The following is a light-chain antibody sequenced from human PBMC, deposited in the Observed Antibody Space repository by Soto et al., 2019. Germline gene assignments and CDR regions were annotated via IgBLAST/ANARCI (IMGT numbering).Light chain of an antibody. CDR2: DVS. Sequence: QSVLTQPASVSGSPGQSITISCTGSSSHVGGYNYVSWYQQHPGEAPKLMIYDVSNRPSGVSNRFSGSKSGNTASLTISGLQAEDEADYYCTSYTPTSTLYVFGTGTKVTVL. J-gene: IGLJ1*01. CDR1: SSHVGGYNY. CDR3: TSYTPTSTLYV. V-gene: IGLV2-14*01.